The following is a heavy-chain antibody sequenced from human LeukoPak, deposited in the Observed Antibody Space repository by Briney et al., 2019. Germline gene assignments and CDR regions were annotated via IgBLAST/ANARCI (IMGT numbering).Heavy chain of an antibody. CDR2: ISAYNGNT. CDR3: ARDLSLGSGSYQDF. V-gene: IGHV1-18*01. D-gene: IGHD3-10*01. Sequence: ASVRVSCKASGGTFSSYAISWVRQAPGQGLEWVGYISAYNGNTNYAQKLQGRVTMTTDTSTSTAYMELRSLRSDDTAVYYCARDLSLGSGSYQDFWGQGTLVTVSS. CDR1: GGTFSSYA. J-gene: IGHJ4*02.